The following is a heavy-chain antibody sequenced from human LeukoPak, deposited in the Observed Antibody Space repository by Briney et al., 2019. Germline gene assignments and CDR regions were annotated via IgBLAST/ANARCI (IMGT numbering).Heavy chain of an antibody. J-gene: IGHJ4*02. CDR3: AKRDRPCSGDCSAPYYFDY. D-gene: IGHD2-21*02. V-gene: IGHV3-23*01. Sequence: GGSLRLSCAASGFTFSSYAMSWVRQAPGKGLERVSSISSSGGNTYYADSVKGRFTISRDNPKNTLYLQMSSLRAEDTAVYYCAKRDRPCSGDCSAPYYFDYWGQGTLVTVSS. CDR2: ISSSGGNT. CDR1: GFTFSSYA.